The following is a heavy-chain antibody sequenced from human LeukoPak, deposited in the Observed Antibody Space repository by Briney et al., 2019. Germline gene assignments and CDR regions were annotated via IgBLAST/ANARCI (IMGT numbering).Heavy chain of an antibody. J-gene: IGHJ4*02. Sequence: ASVKVSRKASGGTFSSYAISWVRQAPGQGLEWMGWISAYNGNTNYAQKLQGRVTMTTDTSTSTAYMELRSLRSDDTAVYYCARTELRYFDWLLSGAGIDYWGQGTLVTVSS. V-gene: IGHV1-18*01. CDR3: ARTELRYFDWLLSGAGIDY. D-gene: IGHD3-9*01. CDR1: GGTFSSYA. CDR2: ISAYNGNT.